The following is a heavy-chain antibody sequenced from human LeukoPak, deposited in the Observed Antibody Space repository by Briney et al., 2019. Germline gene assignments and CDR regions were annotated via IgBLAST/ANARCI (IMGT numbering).Heavy chain of an antibody. CDR3: ASVYYDSSGYYNLDY. J-gene: IGHJ4*02. Sequence: ASVKVSCKASGYTFTGYYMHWVRQAPGQGLEWMGWINPNSGGTNYAQKFQGRVTMTRDTSISTAYMELSRLRSDDTAVYYCASVYYDSSGYYNLDYWGQGTLVTVSS. CDR1: GYTFTGYY. CDR2: INPNSGGT. V-gene: IGHV1-2*02. D-gene: IGHD3-22*01.